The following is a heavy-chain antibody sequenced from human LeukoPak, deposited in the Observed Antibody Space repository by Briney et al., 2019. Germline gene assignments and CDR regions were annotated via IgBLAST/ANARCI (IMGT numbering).Heavy chain of an antibody. V-gene: IGHV3-30*04. CDR2: IPYDGSNK. J-gene: IGHJ4*02. CDR1: GFTFNSYA. CDR3: AGQILEMATITPFDY. Sequence: TGGSLRLSCAASGFTFNSYAMHWVRQAPGKGLEWVAIIPYDGSNKYYADSVKGRFTISRDNSKNTLYLQMNSLRAEDTAVYSCAGQILEMATITPFDYWGQGTLVTGSS. D-gene: IGHD5-24*01.